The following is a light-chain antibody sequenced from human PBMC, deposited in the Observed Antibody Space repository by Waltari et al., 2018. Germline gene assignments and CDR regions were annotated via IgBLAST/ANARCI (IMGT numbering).Light chain of an antibody. J-gene: IGKJ5*01. V-gene: IGKV1-39*01. CDR1: QSISRY. Sequence: DIQMTQSPSSLSASVGDRVTITCRASQSISRYLSWYQHKPGKAPKLLIYAASNLQAGVPSRFTGVGSGTDFTLTISSLQPEDFATYYCQQSHTIPVTCGQGTRLDIK. CDR2: AAS. CDR3: QQSHTIPVT.